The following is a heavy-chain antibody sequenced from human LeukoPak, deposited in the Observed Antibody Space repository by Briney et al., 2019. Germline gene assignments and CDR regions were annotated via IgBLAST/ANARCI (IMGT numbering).Heavy chain of an antibody. J-gene: IGHJ4*02. CDR2: IYYSGST. Sequence: KPSETLSLTCTVSGGSISSSSYSWGWVRQPPGKGLEWIGSIYYSGSTCYNPSLKIRVTISVDTSKNQFSLKLGSVTPADTAVYVCAREDLVRGGVLDYWGQGTLVTVSS. V-gene: IGHV4-39*07. CDR1: GGSISSSSYS. CDR3: AREDLVRGGVLDY. D-gene: IGHD3-10*01.